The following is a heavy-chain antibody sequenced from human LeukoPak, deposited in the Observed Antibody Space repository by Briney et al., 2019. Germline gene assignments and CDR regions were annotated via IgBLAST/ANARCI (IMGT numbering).Heavy chain of an antibody. V-gene: IGHV1-8*01. CDR1: GYTFTTHD. Sequence: ASVKVFCKASGYTFTTHDINWVRQAPGQGLEWLGWMNPNSGITGYAQKFQGRVNMTRDTSRSTVYMQLGSLRHDDTAVYYCAREGGWTDNWLDSWGQGTLVTVSS. CDR2: MNPNSGIT. J-gene: IGHJ5*01. CDR3: AREGGWTDNWLDS. D-gene: IGHD1-26*01.